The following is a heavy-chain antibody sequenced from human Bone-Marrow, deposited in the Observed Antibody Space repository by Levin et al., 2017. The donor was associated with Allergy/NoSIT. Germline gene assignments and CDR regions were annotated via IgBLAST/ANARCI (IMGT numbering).Heavy chain of an antibody. V-gene: IGHV4-59*08. CDR2: IYYSGST. D-gene: IGHD2-2*01. Sequence: SQTLSLTCTVSGASISSFYWSWIRQPPGKGLEWIGYIYYSGSTNYSPSLKSRVSMSADMSRNQVYLTMSSVTAADTAVYYCARQAGPAAMNGFDAWGQGTLVTVSS. CDR3: ARQAGPAAMNGFDA. J-gene: IGHJ5*02. CDR1: GASISSFY.